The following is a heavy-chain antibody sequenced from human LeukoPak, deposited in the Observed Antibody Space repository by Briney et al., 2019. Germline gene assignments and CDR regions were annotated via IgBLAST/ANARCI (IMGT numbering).Heavy chain of an antibody. V-gene: IGHV3-11*01. CDR2: IKTSGTTT. CDR3: ARLMVVPSYPAQYYYMDV. CDR1: GFIFSDYY. Sequence: GGSLRLSCAASGFIFSDYYMGWIRQAPGKGLDWVSNIKTSGTTTYYADSVKGRFTVSRDNARNSLFLQVNSLRAEDTAVYYCARLMVVPSYPAQYYYMDVWGKGTTVIV. D-gene: IGHD2-15*01. J-gene: IGHJ6*03.